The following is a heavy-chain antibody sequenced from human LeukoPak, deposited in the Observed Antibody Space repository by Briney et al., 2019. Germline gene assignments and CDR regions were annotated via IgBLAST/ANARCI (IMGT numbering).Heavy chain of an antibody. V-gene: IGHV3-30*02. CDR2: TPLDGSNK. CDR1: GFTFSSYG. CDR3: ARPFTVTMGSFDY. Sequence: GGSLRLSCAASGFTFSSYGMHWVRQAPGKGLEWVAFTPLDGSNKYYADSVEGRFTISRDNSKNTLYLQMNNLRAEDTAVYYCARPFTVTMGSFDYWGQGTLVTVSS. J-gene: IGHJ4*02. D-gene: IGHD4-17*01.